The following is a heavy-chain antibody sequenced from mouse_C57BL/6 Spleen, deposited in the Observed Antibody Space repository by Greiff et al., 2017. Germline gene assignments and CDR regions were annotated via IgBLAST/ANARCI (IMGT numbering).Heavy chain of an antibody. D-gene: IGHD1-1*01. CDR2: ISSGSSTI. V-gene: IGHV5-17*01. CDR1: GFTFSDYG. J-gene: IGHJ2*01. Sequence: EVQRVESGGGLVKPGGSLKLSCAASGFTFSDYGMHWVRQAPEKGLEWVAYISSGSSTIYYADTVKGRFTISRDNAKNTLFLQMTSLRSEDTAMYYCARPIYYYGSSFDYWGQGTTLTVSS. CDR3: ARPIYYYGSSFDY.